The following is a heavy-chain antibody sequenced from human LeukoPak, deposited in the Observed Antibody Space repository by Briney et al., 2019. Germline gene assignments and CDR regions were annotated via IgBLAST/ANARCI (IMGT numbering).Heavy chain of an antibody. D-gene: IGHD6-13*01. CDR1: GFTFDDYA. CDR2: ISWNSGSI. V-gene: IGHV3-9*01. J-gene: IGHJ6*03. Sequence: GGSLRLSCAASGFTFDDYAMHWVRQAPGKGLEWVSGISWNSGSIGYADSVKGRFTISRDNAKNSLYLQMNSLRAEDTALYYCAKDSGIAAAGIGWGVYMDVWGKGTTVTISS. CDR3: AKDSGIAAAGIGWGVYMDV.